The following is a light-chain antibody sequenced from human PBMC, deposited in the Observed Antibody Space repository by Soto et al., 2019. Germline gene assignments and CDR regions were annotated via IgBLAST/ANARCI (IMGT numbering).Light chain of an antibody. CDR1: QAIASY. CDR2: AAS. Sequence: DVPMTQSPSSLSAAVGDRVTISCRASQAIASYLAWYQQKPGKAPKLLIYAASTLRSGVPSRFSGSGSGTDFTLTINSLQPEDFATYYCQKYNNVPLTFGPGTKVDI. J-gene: IGKJ3*01. V-gene: IGKV1-27*01. CDR3: QKYNNVPLT.